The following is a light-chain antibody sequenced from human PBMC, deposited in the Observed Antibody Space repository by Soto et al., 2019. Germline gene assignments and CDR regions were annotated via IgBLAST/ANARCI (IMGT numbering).Light chain of an antibody. CDR3: QQYHNWPLT. J-gene: IGKJ4*01. V-gene: IGKV3D-15*01. CDR1: QSISSN. Sequence: EIVMTQSPATLSVSPGESATLSCRASQSISSNLAWYQQKPGQAPRLLIYGASTRATGIPARFSGSGSGTEFTLIISSLQSEDFAVYCCQQYHNWPLTFGGGTNVEIK. CDR2: GAS.